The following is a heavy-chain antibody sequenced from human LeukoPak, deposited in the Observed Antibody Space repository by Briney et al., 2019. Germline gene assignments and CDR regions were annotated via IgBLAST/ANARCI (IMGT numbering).Heavy chain of an antibody. CDR3: AKGGKWDVTPFDY. V-gene: IGHV3-23*01. CDR1: GFTFTSYS. Sequence: GGSLRLSCAASGFTFTSYSMNWVRQAPGKGLEWVSTISDGGGSTYYADAVNGHFTTSRDNSKTTPYLQVNSLRAEDTAVYYCAKGGKWDVTPFDYWGQGTLVTVAS. J-gene: IGHJ4*02. D-gene: IGHD1-26*01. CDR2: ISDGGGST.